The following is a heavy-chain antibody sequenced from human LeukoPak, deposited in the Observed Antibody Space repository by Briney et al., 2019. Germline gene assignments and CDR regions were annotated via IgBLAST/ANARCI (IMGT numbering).Heavy chain of an antibody. D-gene: IGHD2-2*02. CDR3: AKNTPYCSSTSCDMRGEYYYYYYMDV. Sequence: GGSLRLSCAASGFTFSSYGMHWVRQAPGKGLEWVAFIRYDGSNKYYADSVKGRFTISRDNSKNTLYLQMNSLRAEDTAVYYCAKNTPYCSSTSCDMRGEYYYYYYMDVWGKGTTVTVSS. J-gene: IGHJ6*03. CDR1: GFTFSSYG. V-gene: IGHV3-30*02. CDR2: IRYDGSNK.